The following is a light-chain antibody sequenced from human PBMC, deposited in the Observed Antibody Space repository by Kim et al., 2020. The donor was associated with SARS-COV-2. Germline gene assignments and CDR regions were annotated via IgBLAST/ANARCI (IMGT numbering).Light chain of an antibody. V-gene: IGLV2-11*03. J-gene: IGLJ1*01. CDR3: CSYAGRDTYV. CDR1: SSGIGAYNY. Sequence: GQSVIIACTGTSSGIGAYNYISWYPQHAGAVPKPVVFDVNTRPSGVPDRVSGSMSGIPASLTISGVQAVDESVYYCCSYAGRDTYVFATGTKVTFL. CDR2: DVN.